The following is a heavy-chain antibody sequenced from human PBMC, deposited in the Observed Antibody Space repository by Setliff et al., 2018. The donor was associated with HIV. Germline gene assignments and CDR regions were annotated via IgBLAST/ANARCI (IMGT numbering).Heavy chain of an antibody. Sequence: WASVKVSCKASGYTFTSYYMHWVRQASAQGLEWMGIINPSGGSTGYAQKFQGRVTMTRDTSTSTVYMELSSLRSEDTAVYYCARDTGYYDSTVSPPYNWFDPWGQGTLVTVSS. D-gene: IGHD3-22*01. V-gene: IGHV1-46*01. J-gene: IGHJ5*02. CDR1: GYTFTSYY. CDR3: ARDTGYYDSTVSPPYNWFDP. CDR2: INPSGGST.